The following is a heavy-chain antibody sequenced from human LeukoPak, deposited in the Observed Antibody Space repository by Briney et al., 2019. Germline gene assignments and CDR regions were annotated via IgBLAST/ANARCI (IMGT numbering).Heavy chain of an antibody. CDR3: AKAPWAAYCGGDCYWRFDY. CDR1: GFTFSSYA. Sequence: GGSLRLSCAASGFTFSSYAMSWVRQAPGKGLEWVSAISGSGGSTYYADSVKGRFAMSRDNARNTLYLQMNSLRAEDTAVYYCAKAPWAAYCGGDCYWRFDYWGQGTLVTVSS. V-gene: IGHV3-23*01. D-gene: IGHD2-21*02. CDR2: ISGSGGST. J-gene: IGHJ4*02.